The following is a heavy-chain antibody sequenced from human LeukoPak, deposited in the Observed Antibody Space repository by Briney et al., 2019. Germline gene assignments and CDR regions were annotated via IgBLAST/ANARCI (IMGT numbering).Heavy chain of an antibody. CDR1: GDSISSYY. CDR2: IYNSGST. Sequence: SETLSLTCTVSGDSISSYYWSWIRQPPGKGLEWIGYIYNSGSTNYNPSLKSRVTISVDTSKNQFSLKLSSVTAADTAVYYCARDNWNYGSSMDVWGQGTTVIVSS. CDR3: ARDNWNYGSSMDV. J-gene: IGHJ6*02. D-gene: IGHD1-7*01. V-gene: IGHV4-59*01.